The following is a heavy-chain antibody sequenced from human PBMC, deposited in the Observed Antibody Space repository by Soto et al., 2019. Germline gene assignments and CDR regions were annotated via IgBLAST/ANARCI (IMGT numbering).Heavy chain of an antibody. J-gene: IGHJ4*02. V-gene: IGHV4-30-4*01. CDR2: IYYSGST. CDR3: ASRKSSPYFAY. Sequence: SETLSLTCTVSGASISSGDYYWSWIRQPPGKGLEWIGYIYYSGSTYYNPSLKSRVTISVDTSKNQFSLKLSSVTAADTAVYYCASRKSSPYFAYWGQGTLVTVSS. CDR1: GASISSGDYY. D-gene: IGHD3-10*01.